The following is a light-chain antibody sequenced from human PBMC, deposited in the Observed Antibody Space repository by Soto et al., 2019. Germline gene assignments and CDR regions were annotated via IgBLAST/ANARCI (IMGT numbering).Light chain of an antibody. CDR3: QQRTNWLT. CDR1: ESVSDY. Sequence: EIVLTQSPATLSLSPGERATLSCRASESVSDYIAWHQQKPGQPPRLVIYDTSKRATGVPARFSGSGSGTDFTLTISSLEPEDFAVYYCQQRTNWLTFGGGTKVEIK. J-gene: IGKJ4*01. V-gene: IGKV3-11*01. CDR2: DTS.